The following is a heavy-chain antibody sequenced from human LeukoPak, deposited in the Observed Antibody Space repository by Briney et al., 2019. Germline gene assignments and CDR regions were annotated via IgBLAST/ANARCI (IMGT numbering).Heavy chain of an antibody. D-gene: IGHD3-22*01. CDR2: ISGSGGST. CDR1: GFTFSSYA. Sequence: GGSLRLSCAASGFTFSSYAMSWVRQAPGKGLEWVSAISGSGGSTYYADSVKGRFTISRDNSKNTLYLQMNSLRAEDTAVYYCAKGRYYDSRGSGYFDYWGQGTLVTVSS. CDR3: AKGRYYDSRGSGYFDY. J-gene: IGHJ4*02. V-gene: IGHV3-23*01.